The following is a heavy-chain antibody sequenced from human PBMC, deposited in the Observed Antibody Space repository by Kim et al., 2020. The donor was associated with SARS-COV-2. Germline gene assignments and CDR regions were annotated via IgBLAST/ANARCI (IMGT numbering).Heavy chain of an antibody. D-gene: IGHD3-22*01. V-gene: IGHV3-30*07. J-gene: IGHJ2*01. CDR3: ARDSDTSGYFWYYDL. Sequence: DSMEGRFIVSRDTSKNTVSLQMNSLRAEDTAVYHCARDSDTSGYFWYYDLWGLGTLVTVSS.